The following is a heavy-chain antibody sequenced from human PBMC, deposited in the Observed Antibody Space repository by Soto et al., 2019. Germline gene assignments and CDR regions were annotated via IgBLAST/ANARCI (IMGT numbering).Heavy chain of an antibody. CDR1: GGSIRSYY. Sequence: QVPLQESGPGLVKPSQTLSLTCNVSGGSIRSYYWSWIRQPPGKRLEWIGYIYYSGYTNYNPSLKSRVTISVDTSKNQLSLKLSSVTAADTAVYYCATGGGRFNYGMDVWGQGTTVTVSS. CDR3: ATGGGRFNYGMDV. J-gene: IGHJ6*02. V-gene: IGHV4-59*01. CDR2: IYYSGYT. D-gene: IGHD3-10*01.